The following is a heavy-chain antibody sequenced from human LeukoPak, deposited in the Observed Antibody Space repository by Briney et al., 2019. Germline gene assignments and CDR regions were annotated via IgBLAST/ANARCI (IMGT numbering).Heavy chain of an antibody. D-gene: IGHD3/OR15-3a*01. Sequence: SSETLPLTCTVSGGSISSSSDYWGWIRQAPGKGLEWIGSIYYHENTYYNSSLKSRVTISVDTSKNQFSLRLTSVTAADTAVYYCARQTGSGLFILPGGQGTLVTVSS. V-gene: IGHV4-39*01. CDR2: IYYHENT. CDR1: GGSISSSSDY. J-gene: IGHJ4*02. CDR3: ARQTGSGLFILP.